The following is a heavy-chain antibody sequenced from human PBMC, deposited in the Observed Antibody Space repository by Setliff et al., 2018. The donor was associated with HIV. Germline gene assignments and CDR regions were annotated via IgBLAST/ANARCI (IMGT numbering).Heavy chain of an antibody. D-gene: IGHD5-12*01. CDR1: GGSISSHY. Sequence: LSLTCTVSGGSISSHYWSWIRQPPGKGLEWIGSIYYSGSTNYNPSLKSRVTISVDTSKNQFSLKLSSVTAADTAVYYCARVYSGYEWGYYFDYWGQGTLVTVSS. CDR2: IYYSGST. V-gene: IGHV4-59*11. J-gene: IGHJ4*02. CDR3: ARVYSGYEWGYYFDY.